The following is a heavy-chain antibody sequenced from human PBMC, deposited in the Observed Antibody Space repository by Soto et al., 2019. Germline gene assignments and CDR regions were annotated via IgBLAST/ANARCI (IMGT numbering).Heavy chain of an antibody. Sequence: QVQLVQSGAEVKKPGSSVKVSCKASGGTFSSYAISWVRQAPGQGLEWMGGIIPIFGTANYAQKFQGRVTITADESTSKAYMELSSLRSEDTAVYYCARAVNYDILTGYYPNWFDPWGQGTLVTVSS. J-gene: IGHJ5*02. CDR1: GGTFSSYA. V-gene: IGHV1-69*12. CDR3: ARAVNYDILTGYYPNWFDP. CDR2: IIPIFGTA. D-gene: IGHD3-9*01.